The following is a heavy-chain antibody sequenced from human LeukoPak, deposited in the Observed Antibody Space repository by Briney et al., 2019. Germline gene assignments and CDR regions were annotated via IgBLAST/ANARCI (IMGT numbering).Heavy chain of an antibody. J-gene: IGHJ4*02. V-gene: IGHV3-23*01. CDR3: VKGSGSSCYSPCDY. Sequence: GGSLRLSCAASGFTFSSYALSWVRQAPGKGLEWVSAISGSGDNTYYADSVKGRFTISRDNSKDTLYLQMDSLRAEDTAVYYCVKGSGSSCYSPCDYWGQGILVTVSS. D-gene: IGHD2-15*01. CDR2: ISGSGDNT. CDR1: GFTFSSYA.